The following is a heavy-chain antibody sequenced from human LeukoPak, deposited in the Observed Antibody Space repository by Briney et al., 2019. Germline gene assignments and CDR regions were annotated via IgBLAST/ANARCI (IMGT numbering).Heavy chain of an antibody. CDR2: IIPIFGTA. CDR1: GYTFTSYA. CDR3: ARDRGYSYAKKSSEYYYMDV. V-gene: IGHV1-69*13. D-gene: IGHD5-18*01. Sequence: SVKVSCKASGYTFTSYAISWVRQAPGQGLEWMGGIIPIFGTANYAQKLQGRVTITADESTSTVYMELSSLRSEDTAVYYCARDRGYSYAKKSSEYYYMDVWGKGTTVTISS. J-gene: IGHJ6*03.